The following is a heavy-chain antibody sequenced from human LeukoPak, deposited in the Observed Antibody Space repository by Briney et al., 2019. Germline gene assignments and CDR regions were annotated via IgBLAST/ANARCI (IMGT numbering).Heavy chain of an antibody. V-gene: IGHV4-39*07. J-gene: IGHJ6*03. CDR2: IYYSGSS. Sequence: PSETLSLTCTVSGDSISSSSSYWGWIRQPPGKGLEWIGSIYYSGSSFDNPALKSRVTISVDTSKNQFSLKLSSVTAADTAVCYCASLYYYYMDVWGKGTTVTISS. CDR3: ASLYYYYMDV. CDR1: GDSISSSSSY.